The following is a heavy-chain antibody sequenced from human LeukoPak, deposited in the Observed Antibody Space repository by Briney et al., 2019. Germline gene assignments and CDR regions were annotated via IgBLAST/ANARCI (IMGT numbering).Heavy chain of an antibody. CDR1: GFTFSSYA. D-gene: IGHD2-2*01. CDR3: AKGPVVPVAPYLFDY. Sequence: GGSLRLSCAASGFTFSSYAMSWVRQAPGKGLEWVSVVSGSGTATYYADSVKGRFSISRDNSKNTLYVQMNSLSPEDTAIYYCAKGPVVPVAPYLFDYWGQGTLVIVSS. CDR2: VSGSGTAT. J-gene: IGHJ4*02. V-gene: IGHV3-23*01.